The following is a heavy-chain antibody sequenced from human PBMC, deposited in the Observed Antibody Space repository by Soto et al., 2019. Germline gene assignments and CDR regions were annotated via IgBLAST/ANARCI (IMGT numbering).Heavy chain of an antibody. CDR3: ARGRYGDY. CDR1: GDTFTSYG. D-gene: IGHD1-1*01. Sequence: QVHLVQSGAEVKKPAASVKVSCKGSGDTFTSYGITWVRQAPGQGLEWMGWISAHNGNTNYAQKLQGRVTVTTDTSTSTAYMELRRLRSDDTAVYYCARGRYGDYWGQGALVTVSS. V-gene: IGHV1-18*01. J-gene: IGHJ4*02. CDR2: ISAHNGNT.